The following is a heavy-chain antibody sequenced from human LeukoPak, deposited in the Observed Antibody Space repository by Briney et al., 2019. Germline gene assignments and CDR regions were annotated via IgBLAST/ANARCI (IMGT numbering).Heavy chain of an antibody. V-gene: IGHV3-23*01. Sequence: PGGSLRLSCAASGFTFSSYSMNWVRQAPGKGLEWVSAISGSGGSTYYADSVKGRFTISRDNSKNTLYLQMNSLRAEDTAVYYCAKSGVVRYYYYYYMDVWGKGTTVTVSS. CDR3: AKSGVVRYYYYYYMDV. CDR2: ISGSGGST. D-gene: IGHD3-22*01. CDR1: GFTFSSYS. J-gene: IGHJ6*03.